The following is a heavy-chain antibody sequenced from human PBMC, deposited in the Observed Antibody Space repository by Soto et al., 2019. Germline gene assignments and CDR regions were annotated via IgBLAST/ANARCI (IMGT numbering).Heavy chain of an antibody. D-gene: IGHD3-10*01. V-gene: IGHV3-72*01. Sequence: EVQLVESGGGLVQPGGSLRLSCAASGFTFSDHYMDWVRQAPGKGLEWVGRSKNKADSYTTEYAASVKGRFTISRDGSKNSLFLKMNSLKTEDTAVYSGTVWGSGNDFGAAWGQGILVTVSS. CDR3: TVWGSGNDFGAA. CDR2: SKNKADSYTT. CDR1: GFTFSDHY. J-gene: IGHJ4*02.